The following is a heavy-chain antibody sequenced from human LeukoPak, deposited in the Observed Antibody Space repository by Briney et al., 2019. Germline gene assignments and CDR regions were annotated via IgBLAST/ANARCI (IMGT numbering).Heavy chain of an antibody. CDR1: GFIVSSNY. CDR3: ARAPSYSSTWHGAFDI. V-gene: IGHV3-53*01. CDR2: IYSGGST. J-gene: IGHJ3*02. Sequence: GGSLRLSCAASGFIVSSNYMSWVRQAPGKGLEWVSVIYSGGSTYYAESVKGRFTISRDNAKNTLYLQKNSLRAEDTAVYYCARAPSYSSTWHGAFDIWGQGTMVTVSS. D-gene: IGHD6-13*01.